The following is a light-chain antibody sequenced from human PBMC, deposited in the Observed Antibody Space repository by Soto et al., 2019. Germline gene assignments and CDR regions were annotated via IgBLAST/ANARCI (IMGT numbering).Light chain of an antibody. CDR2: AAD. V-gene: IGKV1-39*01. CDR3: QQNYDVPYT. CDR1: PSIGSY. Sequence: QLTQSPSLLSASVGDRVTITCRASPSIGSYLNLYQHKPGEAPKLLIFAADTLKSGVPSRFSGSRFNQEVTLTVSSLQPEDFSTYYCQQNYDVPYTFGQGTRLQIK. J-gene: IGKJ2*01.